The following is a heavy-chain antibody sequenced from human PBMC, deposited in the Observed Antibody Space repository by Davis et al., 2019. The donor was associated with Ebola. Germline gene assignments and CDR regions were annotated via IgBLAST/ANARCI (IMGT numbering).Heavy chain of an antibody. CDR3: ARDDDPFRGRYKYRPPNAFDL. J-gene: IGHJ3*01. V-gene: IGHV4-59*12. D-gene: IGHD1-26*01. CDR1: GDSISRYY. CDR2: VYNGKA. Sequence: ETLSLTCSVSGDSISRYYCSWIRQAPGKTLEWVGYVYNGKAIYNPSLKSRVTIFSDTSANSFSLRLTSVTAADTAIYFCARDDDPFRGRYKYRPPNAFDLWGQGTKVAVSS.